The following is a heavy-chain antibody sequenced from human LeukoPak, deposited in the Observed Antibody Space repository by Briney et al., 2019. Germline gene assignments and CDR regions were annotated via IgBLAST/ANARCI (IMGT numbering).Heavy chain of an antibody. CDR2: IRYDGNNK. Sequence: GGSLRLSCAASGFTFSSYGMHWVRQAPGKGLEWVAFIRYDGNNKYYADSVKGRFTTSRDNSKKTLYLQMNSLRAEDTAVYYCVSTGTYQVGQWGQGTLVTVSS. V-gene: IGHV3-30*02. CDR1: GFTFSSYG. CDR3: VSTGTYQVGQ. D-gene: IGHD2-2*01. J-gene: IGHJ4*02.